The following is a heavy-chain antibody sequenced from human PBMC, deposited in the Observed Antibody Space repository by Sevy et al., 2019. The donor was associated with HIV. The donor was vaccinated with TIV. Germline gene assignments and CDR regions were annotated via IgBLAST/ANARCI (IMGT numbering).Heavy chain of an antibody. CDR1: GFTFSDYW. CDR2: IEQDESEK. CDR3: AREVGGFNWRPYYFDS. V-gene: IGHV3-7*01. J-gene: IGHJ4*02. Sequence: GGSLRLSCAASGFTFSDYWMSWVRQSPGKGLEWVATIEQDESEKYYVDSVKGRFAISRDNVKNSVSLQMNGLRVEDTALYYCAREVGGFNWRPYYFDSWGQGTLVTVSS. D-gene: IGHD3-3*01.